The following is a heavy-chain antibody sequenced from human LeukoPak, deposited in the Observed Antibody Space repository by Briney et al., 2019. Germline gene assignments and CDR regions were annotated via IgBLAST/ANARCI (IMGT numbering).Heavy chain of an antibody. CDR2: IIPIFGTA. Sequence: ASVKVSCKASGGTLSSYAISWVRQAPGQGLEWMGGIIPIFGTANYAQKFQGRVTITADEPTSTAYMELSSLRSEDTAVYYCARGEGYCSSTSCYDFDYWGQGTLVTVSS. D-gene: IGHD2-2*01. CDR1: GGTLSSYA. J-gene: IGHJ4*02. CDR3: ARGEGYCSSTSCYDFDY. V-gene: IGHV1-69*01.